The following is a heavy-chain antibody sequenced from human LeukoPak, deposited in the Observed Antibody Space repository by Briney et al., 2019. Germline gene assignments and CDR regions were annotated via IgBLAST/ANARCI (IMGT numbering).Heavy chain of an antibody. V-gene: IGHV4-34*01. D-gene: IGHD3-22*01. CDR3: ARGRYYDSSGRDYFDY. CDR1: GGSFSGYY. CDR2: INHSGST. Sequence: SETLSLTCAVYGGSFSGYYWSWIRQPLGKGLEWIGEINHSGSTNYNPSLKSRVTISVDTSKNQFSLKLSSVTAADTAVYYCARGRYYDSSGRDYFDYWGQGTLVTVSS. J-gene: IGHJ4*02.